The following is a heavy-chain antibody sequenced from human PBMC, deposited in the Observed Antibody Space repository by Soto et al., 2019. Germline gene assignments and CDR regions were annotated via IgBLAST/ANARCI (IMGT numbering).Heavy chain of an antibody. J-gene: IGHJ4*02. Sequence: GGSLRLSCAASGFTFSGYSMNWVRQAPGKGLEWVSAISGSGEYTFYADSVKGRFTISRDNSKNTLYLHMNSLRAEDTAVYYCANGLNYWGQGTLVTVSS. V-gene: IGHV3-23*01. CDR3: ANGLNY. CDR2: ISGSGEYT. CDR1: GFTFSGYS.